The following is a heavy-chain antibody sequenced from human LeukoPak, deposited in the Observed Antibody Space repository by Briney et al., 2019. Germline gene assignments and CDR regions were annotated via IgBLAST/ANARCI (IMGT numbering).Heavy chain of an antibody. V-gene: IGHV3-53*01. D-gene: IGHD5/OR15-5a*01. CDR1: GFTVSSTC. CDR3: ARVRGVGSTIPYYFDY. J-gene: IGHJ4*02. CDR2: IYSGGST. Sequence: GGSLRLSCAASGFTVSSTCMSWVRQAPGKGLEWVSVIYSGGSTYYTDSVKGRFTISRDNSKNTLFLQMNSLRAEDTAVYYCARVRGVGSTIPYYFDYWGQGTLVTVSS.